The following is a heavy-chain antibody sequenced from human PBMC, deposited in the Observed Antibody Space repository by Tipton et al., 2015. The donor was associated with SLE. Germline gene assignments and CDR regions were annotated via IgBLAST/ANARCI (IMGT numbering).Heavy chain of an antibody. CDR2: INHSGST. Sequence: LRLSCAVYGGSFSGYYWSWIRQPPGKGLEWIGEINHSGSTNYNPSLKSRVTISVDTSKNQFSLKLSSVTAADTAVYYCARGVGTPSGPRDYFDYWGQGTLVTVSS. CDR3: ARGVGTPSGPRDYFDY. D-gene: IGHD7-27*01. J-gene: IGHJ4*02. V-gene: IGHV4-34*01. CDR1: GGSFSGYY.